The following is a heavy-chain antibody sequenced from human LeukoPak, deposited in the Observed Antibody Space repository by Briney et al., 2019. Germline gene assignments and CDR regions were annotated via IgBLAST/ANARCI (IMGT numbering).Heavy chain of an antibody. CDR2: INPNSGGT. J-gene: IGHJ4*02. CDR3: ARERYCSSTSCSIYDY. Sequence: ASVKVSCKASGYTFTGYYMHWVRQAPGQGLEWMGWINPNSGGTNYAQKFQGRVTMTRDTSISTAYMELSRLRSDDTAVYYCARERYCSSTSCSIYDYWGQGTLVTVPS. D-gene: IGHD2-2*01. CDR1: GYTFTGYY. V-gene: IGHV1-2*02.